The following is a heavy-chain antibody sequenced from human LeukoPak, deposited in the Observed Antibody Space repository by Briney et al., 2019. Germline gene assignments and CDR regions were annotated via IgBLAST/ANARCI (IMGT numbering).Heavy chain of an antibody. J-gene: IGHJ6*03. CDR1: GFTFTNYW. D-gene: IGHD3-16*01. CDR2: IKPDGSDK. V-gene: IGHV3-7*01. Sequence: GGSLRLSCVVSGFTFTNYWMGWVRQAPGKGLEWVGNIKPDGSDKYYKDSMKGRFTISRDNSENSLHLHMNSLRAEDTAVYYCARVGPQGADHYVDVWGKGTTVTISS. CDR3: ARVGPQGADHYVDV.